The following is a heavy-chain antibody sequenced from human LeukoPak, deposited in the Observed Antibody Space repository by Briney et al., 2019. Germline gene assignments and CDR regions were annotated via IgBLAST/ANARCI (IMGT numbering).Heavy chain of an antibody. Sequence: PGRSLRLSCAASGFTFSSYGMHWVRQAPGKGLEWVAVISYDGSNKYYADSVKGRLTISRDNSKNTLYLQMNSLRAEDTAVYYCAKIPPYDSSGYNWFDPWGQGTLVTVSS. V-gene: IGHV3-30*18. D-gene: IGHD3-22*01. CDR1: GFTFSSYG. J-gene: IGHJ5*02. CDR2: ISYDGSNK. CDR3: AKIPPYDSSGYNWFDP.